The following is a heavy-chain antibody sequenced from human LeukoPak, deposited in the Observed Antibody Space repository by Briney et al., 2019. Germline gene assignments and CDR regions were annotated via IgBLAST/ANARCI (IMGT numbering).Heavy chain of an antibody. D-gene: IGHD3-10*01. Sequence: GGSLRLFCAASGFIFSPYWMQWVRQPPGKGLVCVSRINGDGKSTNYADSVKGRFTISRDNAKNTLYLQMNSLRAEDTAVYYCASALDGSGSRAFDYWGQGTLVTVSS. CDR1: GFIFSPYW. V-gene: IGHV3-74*01. CDR3: ASALDGSGSRAFDY. CDR2: INGDGKST. J-gene: IGHJ4*02.